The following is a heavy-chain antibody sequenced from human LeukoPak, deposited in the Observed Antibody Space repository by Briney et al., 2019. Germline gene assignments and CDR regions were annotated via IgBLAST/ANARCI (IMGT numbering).Heavy chain of an antibody. CDR2: ISYDGSNK. CDR1: GFTFSSYA. CDR3: ARGLDILTGYYTFGY. J-gene: IGHJ4*02. Sequence: PGGSLRLSCAASGFTFSSYAMHWVRQAPGKGLEWVAVISYDGSNKYYADSVKGRFTISRDNSKNTLYLQMNSLRAEDTAVYYCARGLDILTGYYTFGYWGQGTLVTVSS. V-gene: IGHV3-30*04. D-gene: IGHD3-9*01.